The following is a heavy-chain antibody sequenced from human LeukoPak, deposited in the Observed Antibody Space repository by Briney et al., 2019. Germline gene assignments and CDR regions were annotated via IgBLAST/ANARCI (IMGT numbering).Heavy chain of an antibody. Sequence: PGGSLRLSCAASGFTFSSYAMHWVRQAPGKGLEWVAVISYDESNKYYADSVKGRFTISRDNSKNTLYLQMNSLRAEDTAVYYCARGGRLGYCSSTSCYYFDYWGQGTLVTVSS. CDR1: GFTFSSYA. J-gene: IGHJ4*02. CDR2: ISYDESNK. CDR3: ARGGRLGYCSSTSCYYFDY. D-gene: IGHD2-2*01. V-gene: IGHV3-30*01.